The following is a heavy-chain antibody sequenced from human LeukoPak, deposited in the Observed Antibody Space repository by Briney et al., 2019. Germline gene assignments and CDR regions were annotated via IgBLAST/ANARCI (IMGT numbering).Heavy chain of an antibody. CDR1: GGSISSGGYY. J-gene: IGHJ3*02. Sequence: PSETLSLTCAVSGGSISSGGYYWSWIRQPPGKGLEWIGYIYYSGSTNYNPSLKSRVTISVDTSKNQFSLKLSSVTAADTAVYYCARELYYDSSGYHDAFDIWGQGTMVTVSS. D-gene: IGHD3-22*01. V-gene: IGHV4-61*08. CDR3: ARELYYDSSGYHDAFDI. CDR2: IYYSGST.